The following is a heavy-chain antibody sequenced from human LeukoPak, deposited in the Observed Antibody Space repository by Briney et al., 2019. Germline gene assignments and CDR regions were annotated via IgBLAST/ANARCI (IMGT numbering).Heavy chain of an antibody. CDR3: AREFGGGYNYDILTGYYRASPYYFDY. D-gene: IGHD3-9*01. CDR2: INAGNGNT. V-gene: IGHV1-3*03. J-gene: IGHJ4*02. CDR1: GYTFTSYA. Sequence: ASVKVSCKASGYTFTSYAMHWVRQDPGQRLEWMGWINAGNGNTKYSQEFQGRVTITRDTSASTAYMELSSLRSEDMAVYYCAREFGGGYNYDILTGYYRASPYYFDYWGQGTLVTVSS.